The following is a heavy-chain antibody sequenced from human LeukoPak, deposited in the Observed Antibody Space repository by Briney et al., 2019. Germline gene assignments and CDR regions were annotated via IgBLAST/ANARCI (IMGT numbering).Heavy chain of an antibody. CDR1: GLTSSNAW. D-gene: IGHD4/OR15-4a*01. CDR2: IKSKTDGGTR. V-gene: IGHV3-15*01. Sequence: NPGGSLTLSCAVSGLTSSNAWMSWVRQAPGKGLEWVGRIKSKTDGGTRDYAAPVKGRFTISRDDSKNTLYLQMNSLKTEDTAVYYCTTFDYAAFLIWGQGTMVTVSS. CDR3: TTFDYAAFLI. J-gene: IGHJ3*02.